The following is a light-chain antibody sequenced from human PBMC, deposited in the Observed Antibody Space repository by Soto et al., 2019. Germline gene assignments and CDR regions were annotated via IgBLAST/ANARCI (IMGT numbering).Light chain of an antibody. CDR1: SGNIASNY. V-gene: IGLV6-57*03. CDR3: QSYDDSHQV. Sequence: NFMLTQPHSVSESPGKTVTISCTRSSGNIASNYVQWYQQRPGSAPTTVIYEDNQRPSGVPDRFSGSIDSSSNSAALTISGLKTEDEADYYCQSYDDSHQVFGGGTKLTAL. CDR2: EDN. J-gene: IGLJ3*02.